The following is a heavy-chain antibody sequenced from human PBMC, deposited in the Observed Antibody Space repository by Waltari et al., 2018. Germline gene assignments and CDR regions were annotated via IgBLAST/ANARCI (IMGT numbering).Heavy chain of an antibody. CDR1: GYTLAGLS. V-gene: IGHV1-24*01. Sequence: QVQVEQSGSEVKRPGASVRVSCTVPGYTLAGLSIDWVRQVPAKGLEWMGRLDREDEEKTYSQNFQGRITVTEDTATNTAYMGLRTLVSDDTAVYFCHLTGRNIVLAGGTPSFYSYMDVWGRGTTVTVS. CDR2: LDREDEEK. CDR3: HLTGRNIVLAGGTPSFYSYMDV. J-gene: IGHJ6*03. D-gene: IGHD6-13*01.